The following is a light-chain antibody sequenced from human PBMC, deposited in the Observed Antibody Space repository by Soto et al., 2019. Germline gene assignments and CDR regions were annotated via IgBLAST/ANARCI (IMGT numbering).Light chain of an antibody. CDR2: DTS. J-gene: IGLJ2*01. V-gene: IGLV7-46*01. CDR3: LLSYRGAGEV. CDR1: TGAVTSGHY. Sequence: QAVVTPEPSLTVSPGGTVTLTCGSSTGAVTSGHYPYWFQQKPAQAPRTLIYDTSNKHSWTPARFSGSLLGGKATLTLSGAQPEDEADYYCLLSYRGAGEVFGGGTKLTVL.